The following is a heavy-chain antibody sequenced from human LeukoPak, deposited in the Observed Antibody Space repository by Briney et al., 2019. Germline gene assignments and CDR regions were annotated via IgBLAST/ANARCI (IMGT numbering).Heavy chain of an antibody. J-gene: IGHJ5*02. CDR1: GYTFTSYG. CDR2: ISAYNGNT. D-gene: IGHD2-15*01. CDR3: ARKGYCSGGSCYEDDP. Sequence: ASVKVSCKASGYTFTSYGISWVRQAPGQGLEWIGWISAYNGNTNYAQKLRGRVTMTTDTSTSTAYMELRSLRSDDTAVYYCARKGYCSGGSCYEDDPWGQGTLVTVSS. V-gene: IGHV1-18*01.